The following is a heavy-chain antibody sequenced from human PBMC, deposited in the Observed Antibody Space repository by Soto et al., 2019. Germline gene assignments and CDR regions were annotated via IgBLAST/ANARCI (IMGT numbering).Heavy chain of an antibody. V-gene: IGHV3-7*01. CDR3: AREIYYDILTGYRPTDYYMDV. Sequence: GGSLRLSCAASGFTFSSYWMSWVRQAPGKGLEWVANIKQDGSEKYYVDSVKGRFTISRDNAKNSLYLQMNSLRAEDTAVYYCAREIYYDILTGYRPTDYYMDVWGKGTTVTVSS. CDR2: IKQDGSEK. D-gene: IGHD3-9*01. CDR1: GFTFSSYW. J-gene: IGHJ6*03.